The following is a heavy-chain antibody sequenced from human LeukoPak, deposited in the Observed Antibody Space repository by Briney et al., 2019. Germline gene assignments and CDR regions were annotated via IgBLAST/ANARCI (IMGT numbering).Heavy chain of an antibody. CDR3: ARESNDILTGYYNYYYYYMDV. CDR2: INHSGST. Sequence: SETLSLTCAVYGGSFSGYYWSWIRQPPGKGLEWIGEINHSGSTNYNPSLKSRVTISVDTSKNQFSLKLSSVTAADTAVYYCARESNDILTGYYNYYYYYMDVWGKGTTVTVSS. D-gene: IGHD3-9*01. J-gene: IGHJ6*03. CDR1: GGSFSGYY. V-gene: IGHV4-34*01.